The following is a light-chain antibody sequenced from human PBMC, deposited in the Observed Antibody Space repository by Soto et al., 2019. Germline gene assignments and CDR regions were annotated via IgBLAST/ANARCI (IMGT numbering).Light chain of an antibody. CDR1: SSDVGAYNY. V-gene: IGLV2-8*01. J-gene: IGLJ1*01. CDR3: TSYAGTYSFFYV. Sequence: QSVLTQPASASGSPGQSGTISCTGTSSDVGAYNYVSWYQQLPGKAPKLIIYEVSKRPSGVPDRFSGSKSGNTASLTVSGLQAEDEADYYCTSYAGTYSFFYVFGTGTKVTVL. CDR2: EVS.